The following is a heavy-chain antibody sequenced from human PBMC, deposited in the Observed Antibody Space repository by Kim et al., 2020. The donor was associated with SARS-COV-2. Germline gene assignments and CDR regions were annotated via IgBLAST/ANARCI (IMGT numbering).Heavy chain of an antibody. CDR1: GYTFTSYA. CDR3: ARDKAGFGVVTRRFDY. Sequence: ASVKVSCKASGYTFTSYAMHWVRQAPGQRLEWMGWINAGNGNTKYSQKFQGRVTITRDTSASTAYMELSSLRSEDTAVYYCARDKAGFGVVTRRFDYWGQGTLVTVSS. CDR2: INAGNGNT. J-gene: IGHJ4*02. V-gene: IGHV1-3*01. D-gene: IGHD3-3*01.